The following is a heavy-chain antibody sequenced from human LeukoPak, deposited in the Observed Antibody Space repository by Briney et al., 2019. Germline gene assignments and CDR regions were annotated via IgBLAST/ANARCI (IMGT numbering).Heavy chain of an antibody. CDR3: ARDGWELLPSPGYYFDY. D-gene: IGHD1-26*01. V-gene: IGHV1-2*02. CDR2: INPNSGGT. J-gene: IGHJ4*02. CDR1: GYTFTGYY. Sequence: GASVKVSCKASGYTFTGYYMHWVRQAPGQGLERMGWINPNSGGTNYAQKFQGRVTMTRDTSISTAYMELSRLRSDDTAVYYCARDGWELLPSPGYYFDYWGQGTLVTVSS.